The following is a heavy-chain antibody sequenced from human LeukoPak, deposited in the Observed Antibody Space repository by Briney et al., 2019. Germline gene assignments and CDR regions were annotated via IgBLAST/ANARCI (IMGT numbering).Heavy chain of an antibody. Sequence: GGSLRLSCAASGFTFSSYCMNWVRQAPGKGLEWVSSITSSSSYIYYADSVKGRFTISRDNAKNSLYLQMNSLRAEDTALYYCAKDGDTVSGTYYFDMDVWGKGTTVTISS. D-gene: IGHD1-26*01. CDR3: AKDGDTVSGTYYFDMDV. CDR2: ITSSSSYI. J-gene: IGHJ6*03. CDR1: GFTFSSYC. V-gene: IGHV3-21*01.